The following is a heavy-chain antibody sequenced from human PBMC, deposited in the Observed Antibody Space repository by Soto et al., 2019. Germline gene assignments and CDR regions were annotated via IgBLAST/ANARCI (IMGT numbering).Heavy chain of an antibody. CDR2: IMPIFATP. CDR1: GGTFSTSA. CDR3: ARDKDRQQLGGNYYYILDV. D-gene: IGHD3-3*02. Sequence: QVQLMQSGAEVKKRGSSVKVSCKASGGTFSTSAISWVRQAPGEGLEWVGGIMPIFATPDYAQKFQGRVTISADESTATSYLELTSLTTDDTAVYDCARDKDRQQLGGNYYYILDVWGQGTAITVSS. J-gene: IGHJ6*02. V-gene: IGHV1-69*12.